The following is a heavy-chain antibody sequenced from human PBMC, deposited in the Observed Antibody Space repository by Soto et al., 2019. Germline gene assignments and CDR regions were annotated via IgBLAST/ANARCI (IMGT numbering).Heavy chain of an antibody. CDR2: ISAYNGNT. J-gene: IGHJ5*02. Sequence: QVQLVQSGAEVKKPGASVKVSCKASGYTFTSYGISWVRQAPGQGLEWMGWISAYNGNTNYAQKLQGRVTMTTDTPTSTAYTELRSLSSDDTAVYYCARAPRSSWYAPWGQGTLVTVSS. CDR3: ARAPRSSWYAP. V-gene: IGHV1-18*01. CDR1: GYTFTSYG. D-gene: IGHD6-13*01.